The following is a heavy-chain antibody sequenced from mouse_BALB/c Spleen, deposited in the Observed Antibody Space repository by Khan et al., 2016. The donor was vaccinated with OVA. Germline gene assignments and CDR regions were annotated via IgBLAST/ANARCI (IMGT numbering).Heavy chain of an antibody. CDR2: ISNGGGYT. Sequence: EVELVESGGDLVKPGGSLNLSCEASGFTFSSYGMSWLRQTPDKRLEWVATISNGGGYTYFPDSVKGRLTISRDNAKNTLYLQMSSLKSEDTAMYYCARHRFTTPAAWFAYWGQGTLVTVFA. D-gene: IGHD1-1*01. CDR1: GFTFSSYG. V-gene: IGHV5-6*01. J-gene: IGHJ3*01. CDR3: ARHRFTTPAAWFAY.